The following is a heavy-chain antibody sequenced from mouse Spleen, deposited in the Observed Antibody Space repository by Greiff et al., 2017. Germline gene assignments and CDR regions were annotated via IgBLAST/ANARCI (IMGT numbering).Heavy chain of an antibody. J-gene: IGHJ4*01. Sequence: EVQLQQSGPELVKPGASVKIPCKASGYTFTDYNMDWVKQSPGQSLEWIGDINPNNGGTIYNQKFKGQATLTVDKSSSTAYMELRSLTSEDTAVYNCARRGYRYDEGEYYYAMGYWGQGTSVTVSS. D-gene: IGHD2-14*01. CDR3: ARRGYRYDEGEYYYAMGY. CDR1: GYTFTDYN. V-gene: IGHV1-18*01. CDR2: INPNNGGT.